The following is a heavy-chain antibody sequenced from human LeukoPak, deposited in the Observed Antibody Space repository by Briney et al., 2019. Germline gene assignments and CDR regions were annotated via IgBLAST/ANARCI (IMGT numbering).Heavy chain of an antibody. Sequence: PGRSLRLSCAASGFTFSSYAMSWVRQAPGKGLEWVSGISGSGVSTYYADSVKGRFTISRDNSKNTLYLQMNSLRAEDTAAYYCAKDSGSGYCSGGTCYWSDYWGQGTLVTVSS. CDR2: ISGSGVST. D-gene: IGHD2-15*01. V-gene: IGHV3-23*01. J-gene: IGHJ4*02. CDR3: AKDSGSGYCSGGTCYWSDY. CDR1: GFTFSSYA.